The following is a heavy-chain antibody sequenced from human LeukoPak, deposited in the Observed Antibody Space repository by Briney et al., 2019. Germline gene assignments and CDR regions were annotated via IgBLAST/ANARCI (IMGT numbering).Heavy chain of an antibody. CDR2: VSGSGSST. CDR1: GFTFSSYA. CDR3: AKAGRGYYYYYAMDV. J-gene: IGHJ6*02. V-gene: IGHV3-23*01. Sequence: PGGSLRLSCAASGFTFSSYAMSWVRQAPGKGLEWVSAVSGSGSSTYYADSVKGRFTISRDNSKNTLYLQMNNLRAEDTAVYYCAKAGRGYYYYYAMDVWGQGTTVTVSS.